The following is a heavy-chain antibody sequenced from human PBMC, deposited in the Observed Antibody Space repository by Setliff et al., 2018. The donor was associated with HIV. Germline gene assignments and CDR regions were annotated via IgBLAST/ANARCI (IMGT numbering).Heavy chain of an antibody. D-gene: IGHD6-13*01. V-gene: IGHV4-59*11. CDR1: DASISSHY. J-gene: IGHJ4*02. CDR3: ARAGYNSRPYYFDY. Sequence: SETLSLTCTVSDASISSHYWSWIRQPPGKGLEWIAYIYYSGSTSYNPSLKSRVTVSIDTSRNQFSLKLNSVTAADTAVYYCARAGYNSRPYYFDYWVQGTLVTVSS. CDR2: IYYSGST.